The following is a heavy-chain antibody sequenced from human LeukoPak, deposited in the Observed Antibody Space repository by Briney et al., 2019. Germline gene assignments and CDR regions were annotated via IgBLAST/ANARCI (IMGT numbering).Heavy chain of an antibody. V-gene: IGHV3-48*02. Sequence: GGSLRLSCAASGFTFSTYTMNWVRQAPGKGLEWISYISRASSTKYYADSVKGRFTISRDNAKNSLYLQMNSLRDDDTAVYYCARDTTGYSFDLWGRGTMVTVSS. CDR2: ISRASSTK. CDR1: GFTFSTYT. J-gene: IGHJ3*01. D-gene: IGHD3-22*01. CDR3: ARDTTGYSFDL.